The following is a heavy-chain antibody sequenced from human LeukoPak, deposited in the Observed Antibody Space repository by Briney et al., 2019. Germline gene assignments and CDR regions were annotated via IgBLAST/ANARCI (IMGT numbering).Heavy chain of an antibody. CDR2: IYYSGST. CDR1: GGSISSYY. V-gene: IGHV4-59*08. Sequence: SETLSLTCTVSGGSISSYYWSWIRQPPGKGLEWIGYIYYSGSTNYNPSLKSRVTISVDTSKNQFSLQLSSVTAADTAVYYCATRTGIRWLQGVVDYWGQGTLVTVSS. CDR3: ATRTGIRWLQGVVDY. J-gene: IGHJ4*02. D-gene: IGHD5-24*01.